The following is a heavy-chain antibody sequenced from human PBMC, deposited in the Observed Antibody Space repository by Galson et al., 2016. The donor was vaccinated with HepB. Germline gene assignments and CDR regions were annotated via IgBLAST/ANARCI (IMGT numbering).Heavy chain of an antibody. J-gene: IGHJ6*02. D-gene: IGHD3-3*01. CDR1: GRTSSSYA. CDR2: IIPIFGTA. V-gene: IGHV1-69*13. CDR3: ARGRFLEYRSIYYYYGMDV. Sequence: SVTVPCKASGRTSSSYAISWVRQAPGPGLEWMGGIIPIFGTANYAQKFPGRVTITADESTSTASMELSSLRSEDTAVSYCARGRFLEYRSIYYYYGMDVWDQGTMVTVSS.